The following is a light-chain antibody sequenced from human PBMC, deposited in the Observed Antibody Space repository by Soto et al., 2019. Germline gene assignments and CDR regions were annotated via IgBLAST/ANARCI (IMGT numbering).Light chain of an antibody. J-gene: IGLJ1*01. CDR1: SGSVSTSYY. CDR2: STN. CDR3: VLYMGSGISV. Sequence: QAVVTQEPSFSVSPGGTVTLTCALSSGSVSTSYYPSWYQQTPGQAPRTLIHSTNSRSSGVPDRFSGSILGNKAALTITGAQADDESDYYCVLYMGSGISVFGTGTKVTVL. V-gene: IGLV8-61*01.